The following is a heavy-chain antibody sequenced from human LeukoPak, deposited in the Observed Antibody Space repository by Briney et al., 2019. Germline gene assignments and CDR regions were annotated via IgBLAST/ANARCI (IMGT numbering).Heavy chain of an antibody. CDR2: IYYSGST. J-gene: IGHJ4*01. V-gene: IGHV4-59*12. CDR1: GGSISSYY. Sequence: SETLSLTCTVSGGSISSYYWSWIRQPPGKGLEWIGYIYYSGSTNYNPSLKSRVTISVDTSKNQFSLKLSSVTAADTAVYYCARAIGGVVAAAGYYFDYWGXGXLVTVSS. D-gene: IGHD6-13*01. CDR3: ARAIGGVVAAAGYYFDY.